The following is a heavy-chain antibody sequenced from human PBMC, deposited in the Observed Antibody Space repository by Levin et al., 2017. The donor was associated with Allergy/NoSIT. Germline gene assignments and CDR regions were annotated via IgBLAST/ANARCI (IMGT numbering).Heavy chain of an antibody. J-gene: IGHJ6*02. Sequence: PGESLKISCKASGGTFSSYAISWVRQAPGQGLEWMGGIIPKFGAPNFAQKFQGRVTFSADESTSTAYMELSSLRSEDTAVYYCARYYYGAGNYYRYLDVWGQGTTVTVSS. CDR1: GGTFSSYA. V-gene: IGHV1-69*01. D-gene: IGHD3-10*01. CDR2: IIPKFGAP. CDR3: ARYYYGAGNYYRYLDV.